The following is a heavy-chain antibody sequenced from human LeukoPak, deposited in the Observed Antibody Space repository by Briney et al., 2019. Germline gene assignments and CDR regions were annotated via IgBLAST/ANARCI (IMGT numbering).Heavy chain of an antibody. J-gene: IGHJ4*02. CDR2: VYYSGST. CDR1: GGSISSSSSF. CDR3: ARHGLYQDYGY. V-gene: IGHV4-39*01. Sequence: SETLSLTCTVSGGSISSSSSFWAWIRQPPGKGLEWIGNVYYSGSTHYNPSLKSRATISLDTSKNQFSPRLTSVTAADTAVYYCARHGLYQDYGYWGQGTLVTVSS. D-gene: IGHD3-16*01.